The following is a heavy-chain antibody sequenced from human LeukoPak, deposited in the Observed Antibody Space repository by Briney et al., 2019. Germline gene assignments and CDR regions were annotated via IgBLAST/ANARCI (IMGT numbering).Heavy chain of an antibody. CDR2: IYYSGST. J-gene: IGHJ4*02. CDR1: GDSISSYY. CDR3: ARDGDWNYFDY. Sequence: SETLSLTCTVSGDSISSYYWRWIRQPPGKGLEWIGYIYYSGSTNYNPSLKSRVTISVDTSKNQFSLKLSSVTAADTAVYYCARDGDWNYFDYLGQGTLVTVSS. D-gene: IGHD3/OR15-3a*01. V-gene: IGHV4-59*01.